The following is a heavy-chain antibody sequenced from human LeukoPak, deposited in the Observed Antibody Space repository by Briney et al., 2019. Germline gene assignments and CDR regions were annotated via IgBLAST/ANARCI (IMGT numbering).Heavy chain of an antibody. CDR2: IYYSGST. CDR1: GGSISSYY. J-gene: IGHJ5*02. V-gene: IGHV4-59*05. Sequence: SETLSLTCTVSGGSISSYYWNWIRQPPGKGLEGIGSIYYSGSTYYNPSLKSRVTISVDTSKNQFSLKLSSVTAADTAVYYCARSYYDILTGYSNWFDPWGQGTLVTVSS. D-gene: IGHD3-9*01. CDR3: ARSYYDILTGYSNWFDP.